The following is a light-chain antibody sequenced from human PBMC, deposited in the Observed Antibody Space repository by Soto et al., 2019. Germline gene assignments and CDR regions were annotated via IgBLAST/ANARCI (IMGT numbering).Light chain of an antibody. CDR1: QSVSSY. V-gene: IGKV3-11*01. CDR2: DAS. CDR3: QQRSNWPPVFT. Sequence: IVLTQSPATLSLSPGERATLSCRASQSVSSYLAWCQQKPGQAPRLLIYDASSRATGIPARFSGSGSGTDFTLTISSLEPEDFAVYYCQQRSNWPPVFTFGPGTKVDIK. J-gene: IGKJ3*01.